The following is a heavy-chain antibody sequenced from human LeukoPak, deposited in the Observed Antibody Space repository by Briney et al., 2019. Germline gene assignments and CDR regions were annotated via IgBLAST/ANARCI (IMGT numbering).Heavy chain of an antibody. CDR3: AKDLGTDDFWSGSARADAFDI. D-gene: IGHD3-3*01. CDR2: ISRSGDST. Sequence: GGSLTLSCAASGFTFSKYSMSWVRQAAGKGLEWVSSISRSGDSTFYADSVKGRFTISRDNTKNTLYLQMNSLRAEDTAVYYCAKDLGTDDFWSGSARADAFDIWGQGTMVTVSS. J-gene: IGHJ3*02. V-gene: IGHV3-23*01. CDR1: GFTFSKYS.